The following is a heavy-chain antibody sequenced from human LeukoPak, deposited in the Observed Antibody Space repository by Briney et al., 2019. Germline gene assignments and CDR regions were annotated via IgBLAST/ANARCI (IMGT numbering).Heavy chain of an antibody. CDR2: INAGNGNT. CDR3: ARDLIAVAATGFDY. D-gene: IGHD6-19*01. CDR1: GYTFTSYA. Sequence: ASVKLSCKAPGYTFTSYAMHWVRQAPGHSLEWMGCINAGNGNTKYSQKFQGRVTITRDTSASTAYMELSSLRSEDTAVYYCARDLIAVAATGFDYWGQGTLVTVSS. V-gene: IGHV1-3*01. J-gene: IGHJ4*02.